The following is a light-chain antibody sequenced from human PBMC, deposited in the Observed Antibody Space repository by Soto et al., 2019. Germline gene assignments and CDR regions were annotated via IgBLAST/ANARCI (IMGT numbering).Light chain of an antibody. V-gene: IGKV1-5*03. J-gene: IGKJ1*01. CDR2: KAS. CDR3: QKYKSYLRT. Sequence: DVQMTQSPSTLSASVGDSVTITCRASQSVSIWLAWYQQKPGKAPKLLIYKASSLESGVPSRFSGSGSRAKSTNTISSLQPDDFVTYYCQKYKSYLRTFGQGTKVEIK. CDR1: QSVSIW.